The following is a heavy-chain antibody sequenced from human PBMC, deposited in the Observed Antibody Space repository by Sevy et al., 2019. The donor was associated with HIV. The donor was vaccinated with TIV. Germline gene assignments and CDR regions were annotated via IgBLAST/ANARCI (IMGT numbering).Heavy chain of an antibody. V-gene: IGHV3-21*01. CDR2: ISSSSSYI. J-gene: IGHJ3*02. CDR3: ARDSRIVVVPAAIESCAFDI. Sequence: GGSLRLSCAASGFTFSSYSMNWVRQAPGKGLEWVSSISSSSSYIYYADSVKGRFTISRDNAKNSLYLQMNSLRAEDTAVYYCARDSRIVVVPAAIESCAFDIWGQGTMVTVSS. CDR1: GFTFSSYS. D-gene: IGHD2-2*02.